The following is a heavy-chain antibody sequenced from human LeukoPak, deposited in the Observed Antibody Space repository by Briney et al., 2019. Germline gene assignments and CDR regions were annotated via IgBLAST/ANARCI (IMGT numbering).Heavy chain of an antibody. D-gene: IGHD3-3*01. J-gene: IGHJ2*01. V-gene: IGHV4-59*01. Sequence: SETLSLTCTVSGGSIGTFYWNWIRQPPGKGLEWIGNIYYSGSTSYNPSLESRVTISVDTSKNQFSLRLTSVTAADTAVYYCAREVRRSGYYQGSWRYFDLWGRGTLVTVSS. CDR1: GGSIGTFY. CDR3: AREVRRSGYYQGSWRYFDL. CDR2: IYYSGST.